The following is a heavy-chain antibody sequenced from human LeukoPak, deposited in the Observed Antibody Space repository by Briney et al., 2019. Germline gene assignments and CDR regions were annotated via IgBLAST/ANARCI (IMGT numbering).Heavy chain of an antibody. V-gene: IGHV4-38-2*02. D-gene: IGHD3-10*01. Sequence: PSETLSLTCTVSGYSISNSYYWGWIRQPPGKGLEWIGSIYHSGNTYYNPSLKSRVTISVDTSKNQFSLKLSSVTAADTAVYYCARTRYYYNSRSYGAPYYFDYWGQGTLVTVSS. CDR2: IYHSGNT. CDR3: ARTRYYYNSRSYGAPYYFDY. CDR1: GYSISNSYY. J-gene: IGHJ4*02.